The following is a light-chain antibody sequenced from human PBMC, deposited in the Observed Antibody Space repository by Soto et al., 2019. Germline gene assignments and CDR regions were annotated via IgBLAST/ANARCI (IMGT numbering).Light chain of an antibody. V-gene: IGLV2-14*01. CDR1: GSDVGNYVF. Sequence: QSALTQPASVSGSPGQSITISCTGTGSDVGNYVFVSWYQHHPGKVPKRIIYGVSNRPSGVSSRFSGSKSGKTASLTISGLQAEDEADYYCSSYTITNARVFGGGTKLTVL. J-gene: IGLJ3*02. CDR3: SSYTITNARV. CDR2: GVS.